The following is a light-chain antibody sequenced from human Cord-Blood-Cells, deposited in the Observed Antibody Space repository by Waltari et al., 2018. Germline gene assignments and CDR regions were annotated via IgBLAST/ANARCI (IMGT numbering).Light chain of an antibody. CDR2: DVS. CDR1: SSDVGGYNY. V-gene: IGLV2-14*01. Sequence: QSALTQPASVSGSPGQSITISCTGTSSDVGGYNYVSWSQQHPGKAPKLMIYDVSNRPAVVSNRFSGSKSGNTASLTISGLQAEDEADYYCSSYTSSSTVVFGGGTKLTVL. CDR3: SSYTSSSTVV. J-gene: IGLJ2*01.